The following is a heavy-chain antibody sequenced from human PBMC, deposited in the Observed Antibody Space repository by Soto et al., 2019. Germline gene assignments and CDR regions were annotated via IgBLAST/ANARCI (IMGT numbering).Heavy chain of an antibody. CDR3: ARAFPNGWFDP. CDR1: GGSISSGDYY. V-gene: IGHV4-30-4*01. Sequence: SETLSLTCTVSGGSISSGDYYWSWIRQPPGKGLEWIGYIYYSGSTYYNPSLKSRVTISVATSKNQFSLKLSSVTAADTAVYYCARAFPNGWFDPWGQGTLVTVSS. D-gene: IGHD2-8*01. CDR2: IYYSGST. J-gene: IGHJ5*02.